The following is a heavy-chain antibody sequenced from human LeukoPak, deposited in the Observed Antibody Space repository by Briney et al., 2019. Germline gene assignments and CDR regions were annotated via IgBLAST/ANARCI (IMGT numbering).Heavy chain of an antibody. D-gene: IGHD5-18*01. Sequence: SETLSLTCAVYGGSFSGYYWSWIRQPPGKGLEWIGEINHSRSTNYNPSLKSRVTISVDTSKNQFSLKLSSVTAADTAVYYCARGETGYSYVFDYWGQGTLVTVSS. CDR1: GGSFSGYY. V-gene: IGHV4-34*01. CDR3: ARGETGYSYVFDY. J-gene: IGHJ4*02. CDR2: INHSRST.